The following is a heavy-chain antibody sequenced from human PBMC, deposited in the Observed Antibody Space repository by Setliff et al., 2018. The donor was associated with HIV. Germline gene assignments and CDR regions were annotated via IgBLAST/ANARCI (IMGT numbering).Heavy chain of an antibody. CDR3: ARAPPGIQNDAFDV. Sequence: ASETLSLTCTVSGGSISSHYWSWIRQPPGKGLEWIGSVYYSGSTNYNPSLKSRITISLDTSKNQFSLKLSSVTAADTAVYYCARAPPGIQNDAFDVWGQGTMVTVSS. V-gene: IGHV4-59*11. J-gene: IGHJ3*01. CDR2: VYYSGST. CDR1: GGSISSHY.